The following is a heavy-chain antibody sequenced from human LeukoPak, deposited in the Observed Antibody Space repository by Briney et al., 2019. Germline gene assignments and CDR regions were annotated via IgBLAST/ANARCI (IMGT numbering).Heavy chain of an antibody. V-gene: IGHV3-30*04. J-gene: IGHJ3*02. CDR1: GFTFSDYA. Sequence: PGGSLRLSCAASGFTFSDYAMHWVRQAPGKGLEWVAVVSYGGTNEYYADSVKGRFSISRDNSKTTLYLQMNSLRADDSAVYYCELGGIWGQGTLVTVSS. D-gene: IGHD3-10*01. CDR3: ELGGI. CDR2: VSYGGTNE.